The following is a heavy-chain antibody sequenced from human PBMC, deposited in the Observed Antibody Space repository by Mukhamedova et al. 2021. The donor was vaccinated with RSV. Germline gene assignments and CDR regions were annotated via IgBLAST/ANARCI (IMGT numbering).Heavy chain of an antibody. Sequence: GRGLDWVGRIDPSDSYSTYNPSFQGHVTMSADKSISTAFLQWNSLEASDSALYYCGRLVGQPNFYYYMDVWGKGTTVTVS. V-gene: IGHV5-10-1*01. CDR3: GRLVGQPNFYYYMDV. J-gene: IGHJ6*03. CDR2: IDPSDSYS. D-gene: IGHD3/OR15-3a*01.